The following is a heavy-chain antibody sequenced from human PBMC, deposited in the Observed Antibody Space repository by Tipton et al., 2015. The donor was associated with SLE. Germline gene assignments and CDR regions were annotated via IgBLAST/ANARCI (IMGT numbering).Heavy chain of an antibody. V-gene: IGHV1-69*04. CDR2: IIPILGIA. J-gene: IGHJ4*02. CDR3: ARDGLGRYYDSSGALDY. CDR1: GGTFSSYT. Sequence: QSGPEVKKPGSSVKVSCKASGGTFSSYTISWVRQAPGQGLEWMGRIIPILGIANYAQKFQGRVTITADKSTSTAYMELSSLRSEDTAVYYCARDGLGRYYDSSGALDYWGQGTLVTVSS. D-gene: IGHD3-22*01.